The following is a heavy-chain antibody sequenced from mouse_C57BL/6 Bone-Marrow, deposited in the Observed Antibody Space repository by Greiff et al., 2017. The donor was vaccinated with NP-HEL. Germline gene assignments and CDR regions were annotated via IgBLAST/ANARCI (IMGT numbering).Heavy chain of an antibody. D-gene: IGHD2-4*01. CDR2: INPYNGGT. V-gene: IGHV1-19*01. CDR1: GYTFTDYY. J-gene: IGHJ2*01. Sequence: SGPVLVKPGASVKMSCKASGYTFTDYYMNWVKQSHGKSLEWIGVINPYNGGTSYNQKFKGKATLTVDKSSSTAYMELNSLTSEDSAVYYCASIYYDYDYWGQGTTLTVSS. CDR3: ASIYYDYDY.